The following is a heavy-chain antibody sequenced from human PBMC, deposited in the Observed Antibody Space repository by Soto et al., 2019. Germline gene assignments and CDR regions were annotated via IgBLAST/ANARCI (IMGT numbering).Heavy chain of an antibody. V-gene: IGHV1-18*01. J-gene: IGHJ3*02. D-gene: IGHD1-26*01. CDR3: ARERGGWSIKWELLDDAFDI. Sequence: QVQLVQSGAEVKKPGASVKVSCKASGYTFTSYGISWVRQAPGQGLEWMGWISAYNGNTNYAQKLQGRVTMTTDTSTSTAYMELRSLRSDDTAVYYCARERGGWSIKWELLDDAFDIWGQGTMVTVSS. CDR2: ISAYNGNT. CDR1: GYTFTSYG.